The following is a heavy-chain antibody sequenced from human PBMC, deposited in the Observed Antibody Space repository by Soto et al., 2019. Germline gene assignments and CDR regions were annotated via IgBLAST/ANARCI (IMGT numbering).Heavy chain of an antibody. V-gene: IGHV3-23*01. Sequence: EVQLLESGGGLVQPGGSLRLSCAASGFTFSSYAMSWVRQAPGKGLEWVSAISGSGGSTYYADSVKGRFTISRDNSKNTLYLQMNSLRAEDTAVYYCAKDYTGYSSGWPPNWFDPWGQGTLVTVSS. CDR1: GFTFSSYA. CDR2: ISGSGGST. J-gene: IGHJ5*02. CDR3: AKDYTGYSSGWPPNWFDP. D-gene: IGHD6-19*01.